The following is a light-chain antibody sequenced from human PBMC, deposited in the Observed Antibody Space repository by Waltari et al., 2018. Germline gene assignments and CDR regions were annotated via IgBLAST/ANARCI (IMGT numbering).Light chain of an antibody. CDR3: SSYTSSSTPVV. Sequence: QSALTQPATVSGSPGQSITISCTGTSSDVGGYNYVSWYQQHPGKAPKLMIYDVSNRPSGVSNRFSGSKSGNTASLTISGLQAEDKADYYCSSYTSSSTPVVFGGGTKLTVL. CDR2: DVS. V-gene: IGLV2-14*03. CDR1: SSDVGGYNY. J-gene: IGLJ2*01.